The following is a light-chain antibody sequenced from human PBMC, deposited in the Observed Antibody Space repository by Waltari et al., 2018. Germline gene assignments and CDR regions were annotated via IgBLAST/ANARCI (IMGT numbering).Light chain of an antibody. CDR3: NSRDSSGNPVV. CDR2: SKN. Sequence: SSELTQDPAVSVALGQTVRITCQGDSLRSYYASWYQQKPGQAPTLVISSKNNRPSGIPDRFSGSSSGNTASLTITGAQADDEADYACNSRDSSGNPVVFGGGTKLTVL. CDR1: SLRSYY. J-gene: IGLJ2*01. V-gene: IGLV3-19*01.